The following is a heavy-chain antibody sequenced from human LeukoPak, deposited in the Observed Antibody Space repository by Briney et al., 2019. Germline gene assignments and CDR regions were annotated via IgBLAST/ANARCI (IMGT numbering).Heavy chain of an antibody. CDR2: IGTAGNT. D-gene: IGHD3-10*01. CDR3: ARGMVRGVIGYAFDI. CDR1: GFSFSSYD. V-gene: IGHV3-13*04. Sequence: GGSLRLSCAASGFSFSSYDMHWVRQATGKGLEWVSTIGTAGNTYYPGSVKGRSTISRENAKNSLYLQMNSLRAGDTAVYYCARGMVRGVIGYAFDIWGQGTMVTVSS. J-gene: IGHJ3*02.